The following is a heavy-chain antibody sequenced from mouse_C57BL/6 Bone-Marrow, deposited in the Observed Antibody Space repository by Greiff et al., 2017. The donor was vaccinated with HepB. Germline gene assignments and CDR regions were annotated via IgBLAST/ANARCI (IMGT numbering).Heavy chain of an antibody. J-gene: IGHJ3*01. CDR1: GYTFTSYW. Sequence: QVQLQQPGAELVKPGASVKLSCKASGYTFTSYWMHWVKQRPGQGLEWIGMIHPNSGSTNYNEKFKSKATLTVDKSSSTAYMQLSSLTSEDSAVYYCARSKYLPPPWFAYWGQGTLVTVSA. CDR3: ARSKYLPPPWFAY. V-gene: IGHV1-64*01. CDR2: IHPNSGST. D-gene: IGHD5-1-1*01.